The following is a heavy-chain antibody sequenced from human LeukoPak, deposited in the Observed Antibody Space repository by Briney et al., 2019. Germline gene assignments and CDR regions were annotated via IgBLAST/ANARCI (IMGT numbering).Heavy chain of an antibody. J-gene: IGHJ4*02. V-gene: IGHV3-66*01. CDR3: ARDRDYYDSSGSN. D-gene: IGHD3-22*01. Sequence: PGGSLRLSCAASGXTVSSNYMSWVRQAPGKGQEWVSVIYSGGSTYYADSVKGRFTISRDNSKNTLYLQMNSLRAEDTAVYYCARDRDYYDSSGSNWGQGTLVTVSS. CDR1: GXTVSSNY. CDR2: IYSGGST.